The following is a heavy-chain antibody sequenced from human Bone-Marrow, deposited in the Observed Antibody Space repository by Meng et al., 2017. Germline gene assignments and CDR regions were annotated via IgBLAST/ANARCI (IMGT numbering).Heavy chain of an antibody. V-gene: IGHV1-8*01. D-gene: IGHD3-10*01. J-gene: IGHJ5*02. CDR1: GYTFTSYD. CDR3: AKGVIICFGEYTWFDP. Sequence: ASVKVSCKASGYTFTSYDINWVRQATGQGLEWMGWMNPNSGNTGYAQKFQGRVTMTRNTSISTAYMELSSLRSEDTAVYYCAKGVIICFGEYTWFDPWGQGTLVTVSS. CDR2: MNPNSGNT.